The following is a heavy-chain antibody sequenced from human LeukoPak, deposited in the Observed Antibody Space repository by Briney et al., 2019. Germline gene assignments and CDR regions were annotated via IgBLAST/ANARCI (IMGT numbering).Heavy chain of an antibody. V-gene: IGHV4-34*01. J-gene: IGHJ4*02. Sequence: SETLSLTCAVYGGSFSGYYWSWIRQPPGKGLEWIGEINHSGSTYYNPSLKSRVTISVDTSKNQFSLKLSSVTAADTAVYYCARHYDSSGYYPGGYFDYWGQGTLVTVSS. CDR3: ARHYDSSGYYPGGYFDY. CDR1: GGSFSGYY. D-gene: IGHD3-22*01. CDR2: INHSGST.